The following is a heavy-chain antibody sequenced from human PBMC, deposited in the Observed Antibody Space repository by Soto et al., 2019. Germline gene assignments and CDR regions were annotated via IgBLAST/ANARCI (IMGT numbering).Heavy chain of an antibody. CDR1: GFTFSSYG. Sequence: GGSLRLSCAASGFTFSSYGMHWVRQAPGKGLEWVAVISYDGSNKYYADSVKGRFTISRDNSKNTLYLQMNSLRAEDTAVYYCARGTYYDSSGAGYWGQGTLVTVSS. CDR2: ISYDGSNK. V-gene: IGHV3-30*03. CDR3: ARGTYYDSSGAGY. D-gene: IGHD3-22*01. J-gene: IGHJ4*02.